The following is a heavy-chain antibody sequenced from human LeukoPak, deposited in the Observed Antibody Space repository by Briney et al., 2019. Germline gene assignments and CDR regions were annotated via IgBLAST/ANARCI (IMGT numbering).Heavy chain of an antibody. CDR1: GGSFSGYY. J-gene: IGHJ5*02. CDR2: INHSGST. Sequence: PSETLSLTCAVYGGSFSGYYWSWIRQPPGKGLEWIGEINHSGSTNYNPSLKSRVTISVDTSKNQFSLELSSVTAADTAVYYCARVGVVVPAAGWFDPWGQGTLVTVSS. D-gene: IGHD2-2*01. CDR3: ARVGVVVPAAGWFDP. V-gene: IGHV4-34*01.